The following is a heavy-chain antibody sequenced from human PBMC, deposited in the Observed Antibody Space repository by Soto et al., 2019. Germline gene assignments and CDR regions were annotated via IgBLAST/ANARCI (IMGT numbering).Heavy chain of an antibody. Sequence: ASVKVSCKASGYTFTSYGISCVRQAPGQGLEWMGWISAYNGNTNYAQKLQGRVTMTTDTSTSTAYMELRSLRSDDTAVYYCASFRLDYGDLNYWGQGTLVTVSS. CDR2: ISAYNGNT. D-gene: IGHD4-17*01. V-gene: IGHV1-18*04. J-gene: IGHJ4*02. CDR3: ASFRLDYGDLNY. CDR1: GYTFTSYG.